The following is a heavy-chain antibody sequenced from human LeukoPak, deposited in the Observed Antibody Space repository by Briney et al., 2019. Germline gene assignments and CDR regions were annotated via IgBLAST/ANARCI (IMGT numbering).Heavy chain of an antibody. D-gene: IGHD2-2*01. Sequence: ASVNVSCKASGSTFTRYYMHWVRQAPGQGLEWMGWINPNSGGTNYAQKFQGRVTMTRDTSISTAYMELSRLRSDDTAVYYCARVLNDLPGYCSSTSCYGGVYYYYYYMDVWGKGTTVTVSS. J-gene: IGHJ6*03. CDR1: GSTFTRYY. V-gene: IGHV1-2*02. CDR2: INPNSGGT. CDR3: ARVLNDLPGYCSSTSCYGGVYYYYYYMDV.